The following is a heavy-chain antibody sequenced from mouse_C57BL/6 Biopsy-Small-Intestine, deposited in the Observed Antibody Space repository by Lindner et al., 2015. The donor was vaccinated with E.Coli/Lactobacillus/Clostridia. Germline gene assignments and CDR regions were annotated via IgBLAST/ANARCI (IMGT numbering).Heavy chain of an antibody. J-gene: IGHJ1*03. V-gene: IGHV1-63*01. CDR1: GYTFTNYW. CDR3: ARLLDFDV. Sequence: VQLQESGAELVRPGTSVKMSCKASGYTFTNYWIGWAKQRPGHGLEWIGDIYPGGGYTNYNEKFKGKATLTADKSSSTAYMQLSSLTSEDSAVYFCARLLDFDVWGTGTTVTVSS. CDR2: IYPGGGYT.